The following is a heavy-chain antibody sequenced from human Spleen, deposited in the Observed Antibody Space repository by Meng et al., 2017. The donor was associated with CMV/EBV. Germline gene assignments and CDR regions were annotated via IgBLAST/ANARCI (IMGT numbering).Heavy chain of an antibody. V-gene: IGHV1-2*02. Sequence: ASVKVSCKASGYIFNVYYIHWVRQAPGQGLQWMGWINPNSGGTNYAQKFQGRVTMTRDTSISTAYMELSRLRSDDTAVYFCARDSSNYPGGDWFDPWGQGTLVTVSS. CDR2: INPNSGGT. CDR3: ARDSSNYPGGDWFDP. J-gene: IGHJ5*02. D-gene: IGHD2-2*01. CDR1: GYIFNVYY.